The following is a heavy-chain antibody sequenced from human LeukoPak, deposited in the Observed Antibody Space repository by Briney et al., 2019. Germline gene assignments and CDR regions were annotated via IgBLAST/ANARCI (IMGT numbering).Heavy chain of an antibody. Sequence: PAGGSLRLSCAASGFTFSTYWMHWVRQTPGKGLVWVSSIRNDGTTTNYADSVKGRFTISRDNAKNTLYLQMNSLRAEDTAVYYCVRLYKIEGADLWGRGTLVTVSS. CDR3: VRLYKIEGADL. V-gene: IGHV3-74*01. D-gene: IGHD1-14*01. CDR1: GFTFSTYW. J-gene: IGHJ2*01. CDR2: IRNDGTTT.